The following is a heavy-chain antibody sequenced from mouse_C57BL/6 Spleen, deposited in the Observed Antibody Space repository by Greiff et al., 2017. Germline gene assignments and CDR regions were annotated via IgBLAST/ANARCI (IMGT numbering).Heavy chain of an antibody. Sequence: VQLQQSGPELVKPGASVKISCKASGYTFTDYYMNWVKQSHGKSLEWIGDINPNNGGTSYNQKFKGKATLTVDKSSSTAYMELRSLTSEDSAVYYCARPFYYGNCVGYFDVWGTGTTVTVSS. CDR1: GYTFTDYY. CDR3: ARPFYYGNCVGYFDV. D-gene: IGHD2-1*01. CDR2: INPNNGGT. V-gene: IGHV1-26*01. J-gene: IGHJ1*03.